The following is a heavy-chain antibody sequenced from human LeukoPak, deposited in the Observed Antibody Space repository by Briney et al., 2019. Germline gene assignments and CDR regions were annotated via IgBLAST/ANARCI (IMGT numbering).Heavy chain of an antibody. CDR2: ISYTGNT. CDR3: ARDSGSSPTFDY. D-gene: IGHD1-26*01. Sequence: SETLSLTCTVSGASITDSFWSWLRQSPGKGLEWIAQISYTGNTNYNPSLKSRVTISVDTSKNQFSLRLGSVTAADTAVYYCARDSGSSPTFDYWGQGALVTVSS. J-gene: IGHJ4*02. CDR1: GASITDSF. V-gene: IGHV4-59*01.